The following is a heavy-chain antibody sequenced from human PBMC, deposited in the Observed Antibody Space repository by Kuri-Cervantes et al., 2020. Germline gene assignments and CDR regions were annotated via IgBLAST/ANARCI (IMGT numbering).Heavy chain of an antibody. CDR1: GYSISSGYY. CDR2: INHSGST. Sequence: SETLYLTCAVSGYSISSGYYWGWIRQPPGKGLEGVGEINHSGSTNYNPSLKSRVTISVDKSKNQFSLKLSSVTAADTAVYYCARSGKSTIHLFDYWGQGTLVTVSS. D-gene: IGHD5/OR15-5a*01. J-gene: IGHJ4*02. CDR3: ARSGKSTIHLFDY. V-gene: IGHV4-38-2*01.